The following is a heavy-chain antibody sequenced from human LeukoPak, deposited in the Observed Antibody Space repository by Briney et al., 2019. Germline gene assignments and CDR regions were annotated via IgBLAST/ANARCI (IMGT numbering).Heavy chain of an antibody. V-gene: IGHV3-74*01. D-gene: IGHD5-12*01. CDR2: IKGDGSST. CDR3: AGWGDSGYDHS. J-gene: IGHJ4*02. Sequence: GGSLRLSCAGSGLTFSSYWMHWVRQSPGKGLVWVSRIKGDGSSTSYADSVKGRFTISRDNTKNTLYLQMNSLRAEDTAVYYCAGWGDSGYDHSWGQGTLVTVSS. CDR1: GLTFSSYW.